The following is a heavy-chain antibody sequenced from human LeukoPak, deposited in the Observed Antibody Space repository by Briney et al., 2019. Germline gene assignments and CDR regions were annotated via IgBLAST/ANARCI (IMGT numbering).Heavy chain of an antibody. Sequence: GESLKISCKGSGYNFTNYWIGWVRQMPGKGLEGVGIIYPGDSDTRYSPAFQGQVTISADKSIGTAYLQWNSLKASDTAMYYCARHYGSGNPWVDPWGQGTLVTVSS. CDR1: GYNFTNYW. V-gene: IGHV5-51*01. CDR3: ARHYGSGNPWVDP. J-gene: IGHJ5*02. CDR2: IYPGDSDT. D-gene: IGHD3-10*01.